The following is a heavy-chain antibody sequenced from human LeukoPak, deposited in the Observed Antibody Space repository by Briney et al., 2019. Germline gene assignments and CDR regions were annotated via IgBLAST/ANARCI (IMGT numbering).Heavy chain of an antibody. V-gene: IGHV1-69*04. CDR1: GSNFSSYA. J-gene: IGHJ4*02. D-gene: IGHD2-8*01. CDR3: ARAPPYCTNGVCYLVY. Sequence: ASGKVFCKAFGSNFSSYAISWVGPAPGPGLEWVGRIIPILGIANYAQKFQGRVTITADKSTSTAYMELSSLRSEDTAVYYCARAPPYCTNGVCYLVYWGQGTLVTVSS. CDR2: IIPILGIA.